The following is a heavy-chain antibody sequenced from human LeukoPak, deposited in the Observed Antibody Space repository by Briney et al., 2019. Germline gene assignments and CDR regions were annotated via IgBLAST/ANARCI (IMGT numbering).Heavy chain of an antibody. D-gene: IGHD4-17*01. CDR1: GFTFSSYS. J-gene: IGHJ4*02. CDR3: ARGRTTVTTDYFDY. Sequence: GGSLKLSCAASGFTFSSYSMNWVRQAPGKGLEWVSYISSSSSTIYYADSVKGRFTISRDNAKNSLYLQMNSLRAEDTAVYYCARGRTTVTTDYFDYWGQGTLVTVSS. V-gene: IGHV3-48*01. CDR2: ISSSSSTI.